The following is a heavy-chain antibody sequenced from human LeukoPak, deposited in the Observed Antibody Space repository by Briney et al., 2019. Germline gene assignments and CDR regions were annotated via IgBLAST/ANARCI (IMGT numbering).Heavy chain of an antibody. CDR2: MNPNSGHT. D-gene: IGHD3-10*01. Sequence: ASVKVSCKASGYTFSEYVIVWVRQASGQGLEWMGWMNPNSGHTGLAPKFQGRLTMTRDNSIGTAYMALSSLSSDDTAVYYCARDSSYYYHIDVWGKGTPVTVSS. V-gene: IGHV1-8*01. CDR1: GYTFSEYV. CDR3: ARDSSYYYHIDV. J-gene: IGHJ6*03.